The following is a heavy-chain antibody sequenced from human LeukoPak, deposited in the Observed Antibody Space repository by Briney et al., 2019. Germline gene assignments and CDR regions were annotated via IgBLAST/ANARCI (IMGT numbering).Heavy chain of an antibody. CDR2: IYHSGSN. Sequence: SETLSLTCAVSGGSISSGGYSWIWIRQPPGKGLEWFGYIYHSGSNYYNPSLKSRVTISVDRSKNQFSLTLSSVAAADTAVDYCARVRSVRTMVRGVIIGEGWFDPWGQGTLVTVSS. J-gene: IGHJ5*02. CDR3: ARVRSVRTMVRGVIIGEGWFDP. V-gene: IGHV4-30-2*01. CDR1: GGSISSGGYS. D-gene: IGHD3-10*01.